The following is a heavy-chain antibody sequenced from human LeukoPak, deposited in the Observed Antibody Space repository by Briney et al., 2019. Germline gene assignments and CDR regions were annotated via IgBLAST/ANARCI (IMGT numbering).Heavy chain of an antibody. J-gene: IGHJ4*02. V-gene: IGHV1-18*01. CDR2: ISAYNGNT. CDR1: GYTFTSYG. D-gene: IGHD5-18*01. Sequence: ASVKVSCKASGYTFTSYGISWLRQAPAQGLEWMGWISAYNGNTNYAQKLQGRVTITTDTSTSTAYMELRSLRSDDTAVYYCALLDTAMARPFDYWGQGTLVTVSS. CDR3: ALLDTAMARPFDY.